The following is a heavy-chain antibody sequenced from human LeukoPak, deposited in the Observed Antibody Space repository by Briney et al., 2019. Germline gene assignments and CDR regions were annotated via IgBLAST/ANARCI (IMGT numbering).Heavy chain of an antibody. Sequence: SVKVSCKASGYTFTSYAMNWVRQAHGEGLEWMGGIIPIFDTADYAQKFQGRVTITADESTSTAYMELSSLRSEDTAVFYCARISLGAIWGYYYGMDVWGQGTTVTVSS. V-gene: IGHV1-69*13. J-gene: IGHJ6*02. D-gene: IGHD1-26*01. CDR2: IIPIFDTA. CDR1: GYTFTSYA. CDR3: ARISLGAIWGYYYGMDV.